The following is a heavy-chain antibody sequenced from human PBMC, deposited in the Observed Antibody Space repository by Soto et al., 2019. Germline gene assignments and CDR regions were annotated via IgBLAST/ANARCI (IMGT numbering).Heavy chain of an antibody. CDR2: IYPADSDT. CDR3: ASHDSSGYSAFDK. J-gene: IGHJ3*02. D-gene: IGHD3-22*01. CDR1: GYSFPIQW. Sequence: GESLKISCKCSGYSFPIQWIGWVRQTPGKGLEWMGSIYPADSDTRYSPSFQGQVIISADKSIRTAYLEWSSLKASDSDMYYCASHDSSGYSAFDKWGQGTMVTVS. V-gene: IGHV5-51*01.